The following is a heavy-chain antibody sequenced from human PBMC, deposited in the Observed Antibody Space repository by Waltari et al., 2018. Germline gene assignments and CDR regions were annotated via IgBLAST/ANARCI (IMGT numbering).Heavy chain of an antibody. Sequence: QVHLVESGGAVVQHGSSLRLSCEARTFTFTSYALLWVRQAPGKGLEWVAVISYNGRNIYYVDSVKGRFTISRDNSKKTLYMQMNSLRAEDTAVYYCARDYCDRTNCHGMDVWGQGTTVTVSS. CDR2: ISYNGRNI. D-gene: IGHD3-22*01. J-gene: IGHJ6*02. CDR3: ARDYCDRTNCHGMDV. V-gene: IGHV3-30*03. CDR1: TFTFTSYA.